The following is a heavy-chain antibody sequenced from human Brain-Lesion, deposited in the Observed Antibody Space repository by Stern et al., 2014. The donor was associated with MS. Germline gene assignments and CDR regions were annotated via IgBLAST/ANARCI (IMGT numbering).Heavy chain of an antibody. CDR2: ISTADSDT. V-gene: IGHV5-51*01. Sequence: VQLGESGAEVKKPGESLKISCKGSGYRVDNYWIGWVRQKPGKGLEWMGIISTADSDTRYSPSLQGQVTISADKSISTVYLQWSSLKASDTAMYYCARTYSSGWYGGHAFDIWGQGTMVTVSS. D-gene: IGHD6-19*01. J-gene: IGHJ3*02. CDR1: GYRVDNYW. CDR3: ARTYSSGWYGGHAFDI.